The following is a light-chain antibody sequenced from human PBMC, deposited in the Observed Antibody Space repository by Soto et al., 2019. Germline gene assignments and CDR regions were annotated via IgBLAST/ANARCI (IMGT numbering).Light chain of an antibody. CDR3: QQSLNPKT. J-gene: IGKJ1*01. V-gene: IGKV3-20*01. CDR2: GAS. Sequence: EIVLTQSPGTLSLSPGERATLSCRASQSVGSSYLAWYQQKPGQAPRLLIYGASSRATGIPDRFSGSGSGTDFTLTISRLEPEDFAVYYCQQSLNPKTFGQGTKVDIK. CDR1: QSVGSSY.